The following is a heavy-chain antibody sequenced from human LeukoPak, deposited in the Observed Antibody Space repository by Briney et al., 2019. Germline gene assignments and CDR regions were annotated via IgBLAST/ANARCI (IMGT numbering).Heavy chain of an antibody. CDR2: ISAIDDST. Sequence: GASLRLSCEASGFTFSSYAMDWVRQAPGKGLEWVSSISAIDDSTHYADSVKGRFTISRDNSKNTLYLQMNSLRAEDTAIYYCAKDFGGRPLWSGSCGTDVWCQGTTVIVSS. CDR3: AKDFGGRPLWSGSCGTDV. CDR1: GFTFSSYA. D-gene: IGHD3-10*01. V-gene: IGHV3-23*01. J-gene: IGHJ6*02.